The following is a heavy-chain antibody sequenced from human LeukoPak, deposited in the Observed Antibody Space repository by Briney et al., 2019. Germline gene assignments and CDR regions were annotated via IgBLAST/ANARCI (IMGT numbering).Heavy chain of an antibody. CDR1: GYTLTQLS. J-gene: IGHJ6*03. D-gene: IGHD2-2*01. Sequence: ASVKVSCKVSGYTLTQLSMHWVRQAPGKGLEWMGGFDPEDGETIYAQKFQGRVTMTEDTSTDTAYMELSSLRSEDTAVYYCATLVVPAAITAVENYYYYMDVWGKGTTVTVSS. V-gene: IGHV1-24*01. CDR3: ATLVVPAAITAVENYYYYMDV. CDR2: FDPEDGET.